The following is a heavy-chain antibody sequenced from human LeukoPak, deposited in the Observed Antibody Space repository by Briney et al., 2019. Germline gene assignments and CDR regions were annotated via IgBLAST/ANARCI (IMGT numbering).Heavy chain of an antibody. CDR1: GFTYSHYG. CDR2: IWSDGTEK. CDR3: ARDAQRGFDYSDSLQY. D-gene: IGHD4-11*01. V-gene: IGHV3-33*08. J-gene: IGHJ4*02. Sequence: GGSLRLSCAASGFTYSHYGMHWVRQAPGKGLEWVAVIWSDGTEKYYADAVKGRFTISRDNSRNTLYLQLNSLRGEDTAVYYCARDAQRGFDYSDSLQYWGQGTLVTVSS.